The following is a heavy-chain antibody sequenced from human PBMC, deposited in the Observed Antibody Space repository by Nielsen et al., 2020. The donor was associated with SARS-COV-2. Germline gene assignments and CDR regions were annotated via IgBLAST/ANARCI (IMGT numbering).Heavy chain of an antibody. CDR2: INPNSGGT. CDR1: GYTFTGYY. CDR3: ARDLGGSSWWDFDY. Sequence: ASVKVSCKASGYTFTGYYMHWVRQAPGQGLEWMGRINPNSGGTNYAQKFQGRVTMTRDTSISTAYMELSRLRSDDTAVYYCARDLGGSSWWDFDYWGQGTLVTVSS. V-gene: IGHV1-2*06. D-gene: IGHD6-13*01. J-gene: IGHJ4*02.